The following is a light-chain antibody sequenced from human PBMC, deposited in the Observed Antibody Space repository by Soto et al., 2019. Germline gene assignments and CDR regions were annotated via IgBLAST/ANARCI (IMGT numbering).Light chain of an antibody. CDR1: QSVSSN. CDR3: QQYHTSPLT. J-gene: IGKJ1*01. V-gene: IGKV3-15*01. CDR2: DAS. Sequence: EIVMTQSPATLSVSPGERATLSCRASQSVSSNLAWHQQKPGQAPRILMYDASTRATGIPARFSGSGSGTEFTLTISRLEPEDFALYYCQQYHTSPLTFGQGTKVDIK.